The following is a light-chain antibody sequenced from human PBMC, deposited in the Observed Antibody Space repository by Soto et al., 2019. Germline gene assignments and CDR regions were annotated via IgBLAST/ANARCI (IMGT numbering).Light chain of an antibody. CDR1: SSDVGGYDY. V-gene: IGLV2-8*01. Sequence: QSALTQPPSASGSPGQSVTISCTGTSSDVGGYDYVSWYQQHPGEAPKLMIYEVSKRPSGVPDRFSGSKSGNTASLAVSGLQAEDEADYYCTSYAGSNNFPYVFRTGTKVTVL. J-gene: IGLJ1*01. CDR2: EVS. CDR3: TSYAGSNNFPYV.